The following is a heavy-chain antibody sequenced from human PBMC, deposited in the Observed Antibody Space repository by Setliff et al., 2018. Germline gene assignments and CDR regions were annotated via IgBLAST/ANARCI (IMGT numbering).Heavy chain of an antibody. J-gene: IGHJ4*02. CDR3: ATPGRRFGESIDY. D-gene: IGHD3-10*01. V-gene: IGHV4-39*01. Sequence: SETLSLTCTVSGGSISSSSYYWGWIRQPPGKGLEWIGSIYYSGSTYYNPSLESRVTISVDTSKNQFSLKLSSVTAADTAVYYCATPGRRFGESIDYWGQGTLVTVSS. CDR2: IYYSGST. CDR1: GGSISSSSYY.